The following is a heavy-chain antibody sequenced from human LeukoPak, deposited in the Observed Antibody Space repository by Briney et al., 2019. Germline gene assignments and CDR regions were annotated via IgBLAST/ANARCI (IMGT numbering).Heavy chain of an antibody. J-gene: IGHJ6*02. CDR1: GFTFSSYW. D-gene: IGHD3-9*01. Sequence: GGSLRLSCAASGFTFSSYWMSWVRQAPGKGLEWVANIKQDGSEKYYVDSVKGRFTISRDNAKNSLYLKMNSLRAEDTAVYYCARVRYGILLLGYYGMDVWGQGTTVTVSS. V-gene: IGHV3-7*01. CDR3: ARVRYGILLLGYYGMDV. CDR2: IKQDGSEK.